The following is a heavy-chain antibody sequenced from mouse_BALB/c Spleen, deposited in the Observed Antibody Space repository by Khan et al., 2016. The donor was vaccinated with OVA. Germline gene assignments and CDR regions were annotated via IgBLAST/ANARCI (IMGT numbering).Heavy chain of an antibody. D-gene: IGHD2-14*01. J-gene: IGHJ3*01. CDR3: AREGAYYRNDGGFAY. V-gene: IGHV1-4*01. Sequence: QVQLKQSGAELARPGASVKMSCKASGYTFTSYTIHWVKQRPGQGLEWIGYINPSSVYTNYNQKFKDKATLTADKSSSTAYMQLSSLTSEDSAVYYCAREGAYYRNDGGFAYWGQGTLVTVSA. CDR1: GYTFTSYT. CDR2: INPSSVYT.